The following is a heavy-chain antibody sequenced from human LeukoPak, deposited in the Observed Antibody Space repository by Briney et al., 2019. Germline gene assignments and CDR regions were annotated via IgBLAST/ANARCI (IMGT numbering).Heavy chain of an antibody. CDR3: AKVTTWSFDY. D-gene: IGHD3-3*01. Sequence: GGSLRLSCAASGFTFSSYWMSWVRQAPGKGLEWVSVISGSGGSTYYADSVKGRFTISRDNSKNTVHLQMNSLRGEDTAVYYCAKVTTWSFDYWGQGTLVTVSS. J-gene: IGHJ4*02. CDR1: GFTFSSYW. V-gene: IGHV3-23*01. CDR2: ISGSGGST.